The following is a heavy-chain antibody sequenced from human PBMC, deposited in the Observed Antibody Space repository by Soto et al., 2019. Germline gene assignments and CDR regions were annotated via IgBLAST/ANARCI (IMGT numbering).Heavy chain of an antibody. D-gene: IGHD5-12*01. CDR1: GYTFTSYG. CDR2: ISAYNGNT. Sequence: ASVKVSCKASGYTFTSYGISWVRQDPGQGLEWMGWISAYNGNTNYAQKLQGRVTMTTDTSTSTAYMELRSLRSDDTAVYYCARDLADSGYDYGDFDYWGQGTLVTVSS. CDR3: ARDLADSGYDYGDFDY. J-gene: IGHJ4*02. V-gene: IGHV1-18*01.